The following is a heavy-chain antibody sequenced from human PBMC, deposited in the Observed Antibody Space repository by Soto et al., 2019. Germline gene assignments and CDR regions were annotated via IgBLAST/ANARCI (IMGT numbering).Heavy chain of an antibody. CDR3: ARFVHDSAIFDS. CDR1: GFTFSSYT. D-gene: IGHD3-22*01. Sequence: GGSLRLSCAASGFTFSSYTMNWVRQAPGKGLEWISYISGGSATIYYADSVKGRFTISRDDAKNSLYLQMNSLRDEDAAVYYCARFVHDSAIFDSWGQGTLVTVSS. V-gene: IGHV3-48*02. CDR2: ISGGSATI. J-gene: IGHJ4*02.